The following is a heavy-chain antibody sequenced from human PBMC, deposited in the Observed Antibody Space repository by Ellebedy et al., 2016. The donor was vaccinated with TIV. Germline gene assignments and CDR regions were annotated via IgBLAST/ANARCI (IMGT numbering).Heavy chain of an antibody. Sequence: GESLKISCAASGFTFSSYSMNWVRQAPGKGLEWVSYIRGSSSTVYYADSVKGRFTSSSDNAKNSLYLLMNSLRAEDTAVYYYAREPESGKRQDTFDYWGQGTLVTVSS. CDR1: GFTFSSYS. D-gene: IGHD5-18*01. J-gene: IGHJ4*02. V-gene: IGHV3-48*01. CDR2: IRGSSSTV. CDR3: AREPESGKRQDTFDY.